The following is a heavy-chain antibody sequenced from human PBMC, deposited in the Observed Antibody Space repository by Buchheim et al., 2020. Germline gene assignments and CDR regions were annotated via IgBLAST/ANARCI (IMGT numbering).Heavy chain of an antibody. CDR3: AKSHMSVADIFDF. J-gene: IGHJ4*02. V-gene: IGHV3-23*01. Sequence: EVQLLESGGGFVQPGGSLKLSCAASGFTFSHYAMLWVRQAPGGGLEWVSFMSVSGSSTYYAAAVRGRFSISRDNSKNTLYLQMNSLRAEDTAVYYCAKSHMSVADIFDFWGQGTL. CDR2: MSVSGSST. CDR1: GFTFSHYA. D-gene: IGHD6-19*01.